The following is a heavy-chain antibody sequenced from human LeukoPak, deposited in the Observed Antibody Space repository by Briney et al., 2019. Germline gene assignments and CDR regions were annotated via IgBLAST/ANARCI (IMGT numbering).Heavy chain of an antibody. Sequence: ASVKVSCRASGYTFTPNGISWVRQAPGQGREWMAWISSHNGDTKYAQELQGSLTVTTDTSTSTAYMELMSLRSDDTAVYYCSRLRGGIYSSRDAFDIWGQGTMVTVSS. V-gene: IGHV1-18*04. CDR1: GYTFTPNG. CDR3: SRLRGGIYSSRDAFDI. J-gene: IGHJ3*02. CDR2: ISSHNGDT. D-gene: IGHD6-19*01.